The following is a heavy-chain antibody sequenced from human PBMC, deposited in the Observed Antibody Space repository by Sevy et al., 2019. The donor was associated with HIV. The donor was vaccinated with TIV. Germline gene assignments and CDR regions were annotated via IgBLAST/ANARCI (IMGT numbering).Heavy chain of an antibody. CDR2: ISWNSGSI. V-gene: IGHV3-9*01. J-gene: IGHJ6*02. CDR1: GFTFDDYA. Sequence: GGSLRLSCAASGFTFDDYAMHWVRQAPGKGLEWVSGISWNSGSIGYADSVKGRFTISRDNAKNSLYLQMNSLRAEDTALYYCANDISPSSNYYYYYGMDVWGQGTTVTVSS. CDR3: ANDISPSSNYYYYYGMDV. D-gene: IGHD3-10*01.